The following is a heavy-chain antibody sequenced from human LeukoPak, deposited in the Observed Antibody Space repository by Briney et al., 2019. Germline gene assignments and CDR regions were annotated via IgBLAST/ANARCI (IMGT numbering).Heavy chain of an antibody. CDR2: ISYDGSNK. CDR1: GFTFSSYA. V-gene: IGHV3-30*04. CDR3: AKDWTVANGDY. J-gene: IGHJ4*02. D-gene: IGHD6-19*01. Sequence: GGSLRLSCAASGFTFSSYAMHWVRQAPGKGLEWVAVISYDGSNKYYADSVKGRFTISRDNSKNTLYLQMNSLRAEDTAVYYCAKDWTVANGDYWGQGTLVTVSS.